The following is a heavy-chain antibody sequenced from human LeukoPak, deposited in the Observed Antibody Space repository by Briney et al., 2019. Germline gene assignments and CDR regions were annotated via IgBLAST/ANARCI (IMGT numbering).Heavy chain of an antibody. Sequence: ASVKVSCKASGYTFTGYYMHWVRQAPGQGLEWVGWINPNSGGTNYAQKFQGRVTMTRDTSISTAYMELSRLRSDDTAVYYCARDTYSSSWYNWFDPWGQGTLVTVSS. J-gene: IGHJ5*02. CDR2: INPNSGGT. D-gene: IGHD6-13*01. V-gene: IGHV1-2*02. CDR3: ARDTYSSSWYNWFDP. CDR1: GYTFTGYY.